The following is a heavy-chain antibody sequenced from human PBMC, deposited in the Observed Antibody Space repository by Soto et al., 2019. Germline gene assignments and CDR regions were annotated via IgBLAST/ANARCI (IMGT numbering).Heavy chain of an antibody. CDR2: IWYDGSNK. CDR1: GFTFSSYG. Sequence: QVQLVESGGGVVQPGRSLRLSCAASGFTFSSYGMHWVRQAPGKGLEWVAVIWYDGSNKYYADSVKGRFTISRDNSKNTLYLHMNSLRAEDTAVYYCARDSYGMDVWGQGTTVTVSS. J-gene: IGHJ6*02. V-gene: IGHV3-33*01. CDR3: ARDSYGMDV.